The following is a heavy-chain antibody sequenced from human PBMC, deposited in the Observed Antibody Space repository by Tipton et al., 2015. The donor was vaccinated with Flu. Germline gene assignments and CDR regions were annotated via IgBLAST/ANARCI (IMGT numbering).Heavy chain of an antibody. Sequence: SLXLSCAASGFTFSRNAMTWVRQAPGRGLEWVSGISGTGGSTYYTDSVKGRFTISRDNSKNTLYLQMNSLRAEDTAVYYCAKDRSGDYGDPLWNWGQGTLVTVSS. CDR2: ISGTGGST. D-gene: IGHD3-16*01. CDR1: GFTFSRNA. V-gene: IGHV3-23*01. J-gene: IGHJ4*02. CDR3: AKDRSGDYGDPLWN.